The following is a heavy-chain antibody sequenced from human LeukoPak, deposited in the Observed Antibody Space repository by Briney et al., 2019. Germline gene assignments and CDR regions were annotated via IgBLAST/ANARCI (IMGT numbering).Heavy chain of an antibody. CDR3: ARHEDYYDSSGYYY. CDR1: GGSISSYY. Sequence: SETLSLTCTVSGGSISSYYWSWIRQPAGKGLEWIGRIYTSGSTNYNPSLKSRVTMSVDTSKNQFSLKMSSVTAADTAVYYCARHEDYYDSSGYYYWGQGTLVTVSS. J-gene: IGHJ4*02. D-gene: IGHD3-22*01. V-gene: IGHV4-4*07. CDR2: IYTSGST.